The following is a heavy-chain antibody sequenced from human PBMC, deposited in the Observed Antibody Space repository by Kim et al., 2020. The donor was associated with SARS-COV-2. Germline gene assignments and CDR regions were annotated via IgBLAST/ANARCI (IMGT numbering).Heavy chain of an antibody. CDR3: ARRSSASGPYDY. CDR1: GYTFSSVD. D-gene: IGHD3-10*01. Sequence: ASVKVSCKASGYTFSSVDLYWLRQAPGQRLEWMGRINAGKGNTEYSQKFQGRVTISRDTSASTAYTELSSLTSEDTAMYYCARRSSASGPYDYWGQGTLVTVSS. V-gene: IGHV1-3*01. J-gene: IGHJ4*02. CDR2: INAGKGNT.